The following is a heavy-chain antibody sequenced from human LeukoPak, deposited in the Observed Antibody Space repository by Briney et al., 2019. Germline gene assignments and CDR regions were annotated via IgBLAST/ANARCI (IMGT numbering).Heavy chain of an antibody. CDR2: ISNSGSSI. Sequence: PGGSLRLSCAASGFTFSSYEMNWVRQAPGKGLEWLSHISNSGSSIQYADSVKGRFTISRDNAKNSLYLTITTMNVEDTAVYYCARTRDGPFAYWGQGTLVTVSS. J-gene: IGHJ4*02. D-gene: IGHD5-24*01. V-gene: IGHV3-48*03. CDR1: GFTFSSYE. CDR3: ARTRDGPFAY.